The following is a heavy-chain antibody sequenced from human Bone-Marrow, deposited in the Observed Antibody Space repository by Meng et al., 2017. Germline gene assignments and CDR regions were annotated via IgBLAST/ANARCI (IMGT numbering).Heavy chain of an antibody. J-gene: IGHJ5*02. CDR2: IYHGGST. Sequence: QLQLQESGPGLVKPSQTLSLTCAVSGGSISSGGYSWSWIRQPPGKGLEWIGYIYHGGSTYYTPSLKSRVTISVDTSKNQLSLKLSSMTAADTAVYYCARYVFDSSSLYSNWFDPWGQGTLVTVSS. CDR1: GGSISSGGYS. D-gene: IGHD3-22*01. CDR3: ARYVFDSSSLYSNWFDP. V-gene: IGHV4-30-2*01.